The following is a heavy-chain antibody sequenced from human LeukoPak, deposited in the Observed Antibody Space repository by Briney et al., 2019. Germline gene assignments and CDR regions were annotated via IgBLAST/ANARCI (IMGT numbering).Heavy chain of an antibody. Sequence: GGSLRPSCAASGFIFSSYSMNWVRQAPGKRPEWISYMSRTADRIDHADSVKGRFTMSRDNAKNSVYLQMNSLRVDDTAIYYCATRLPFTGYKNWGQGTLVTVSS. J-gene: IGHJ4*01. CDR2: MSRTADRI. CDR1: GFIFSSYS. D-gene: IGHD5-24*01. V-gene: IGHV3-48*01. CDR3: ATRLPFTGYKN.